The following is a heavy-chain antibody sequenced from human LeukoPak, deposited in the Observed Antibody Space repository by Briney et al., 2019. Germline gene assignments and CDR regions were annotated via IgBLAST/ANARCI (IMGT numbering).Heavy chain of an antibody. CDR1: GFTFSSYG. CDR3: ARESTVGATPFDY. Sequence: GGSLRLSCAASGFTFSSYGMHWVRQAPGKGLEWVAVISYDGSNKYYADSVKGRFTISRDNSKNTLYLQMNSLRAEDTAVYYCARESTVGATPFDYWGQGTLVTVSS. J-gene: IGHJ4*02. CDR2: ISYDGSNK. D-gene: IGHD1-26*01. V-gene: IGHV3-30*03.